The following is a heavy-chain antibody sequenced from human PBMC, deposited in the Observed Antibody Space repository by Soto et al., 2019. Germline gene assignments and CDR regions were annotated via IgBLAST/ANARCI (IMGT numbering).Heavy chain of an antibody. Sequence: QVQLQQWGAGLLKPSETLSLTCAVYGGSFSGYYWSWIRQPPGKGLEWIGEINHSGSTNYKPSLKSRVTISVDTSKNQFSLKLSSVTAADTAVYYCARYSYRGVYGMDVWGQGTTVTVSS. J-gene: IGHJ6*02. D-gene: IGHD5-18*01. CDR3: ARYSYRGVYGMDV. CDR2: INHSGST. CDR1: GGSFSGYY. V-gene: IGHV4-34*01.